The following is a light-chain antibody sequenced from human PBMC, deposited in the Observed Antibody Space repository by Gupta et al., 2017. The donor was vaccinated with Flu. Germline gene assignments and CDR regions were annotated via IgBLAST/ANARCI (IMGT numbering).Light chain of an antibody. V-gene: IGLV1-44*01. CDR1: SSNIGSKT. CDR2: RNN. CDR3: AAWDDSLKGVV. J-gene: IGLJ2*01. Sequence: QSVLSQPPSASGTPGQRVTISCSGSSSNIGSKTVIWYQQLPGTAPKLLIYRNNQRPSGVPDRFSGAKSGTSASLAITGLQSEDEADYYCAAWDDSLKGVVFGGGTKLTVL.